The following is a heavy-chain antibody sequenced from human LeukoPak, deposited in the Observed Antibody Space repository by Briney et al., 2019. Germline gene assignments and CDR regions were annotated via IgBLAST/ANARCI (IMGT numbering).Heavy chain of an antibody. CDR1: GFTFGSFA. V-gene: IGHV3-23*01. CDR3: AKTTVGYSSGRYPGWPADS. J-gene: IGHJ4*02. CDR2: IVGSGGIT. Sequence: GGSLRLSCVASGFTFGSFAMYWVRQAPGEGLEWVSGIVGSGGITYYADSVQGRFTISRDNSKNTVYLQMNSLRDEDTAIYYCAKTTVGYSSGRYPGWPADSWGQGAPVIVSS. D-gene: IGHD6-19*01.